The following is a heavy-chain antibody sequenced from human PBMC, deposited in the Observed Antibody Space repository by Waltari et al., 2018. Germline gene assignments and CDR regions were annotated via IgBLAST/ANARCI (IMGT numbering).Heavy chain of an antibody. CDR2: IYYSGST. Sequence: QLQLQESGPGLVKPSETLSLTCTVSGGSISSRSYYWGWLRQPPGKGLEWIGSIYYSGSTYYNPSLKSRVTISVDTSKNQFSLKLSSVTAADTAVYYCARRGIVVPTVDYWGQGTLVTVSS. J-gene: IGHJ4*02. CDR1: GGSISSRSYY. V-gene: IGHV4-39*01. CDR3: ARRGIVVPTVDY. D-gene: IGHD3-22*01.